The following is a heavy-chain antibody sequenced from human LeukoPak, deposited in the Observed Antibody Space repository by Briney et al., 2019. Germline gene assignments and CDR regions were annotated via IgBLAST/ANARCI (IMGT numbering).Heavy chain of an antibody. CDR3: ARGRLKSITGTLPRFDP. J-gene: IGHJ5*02. CDR1: GYSISSGYY. CDR2: IYHSGST. Sequence: SETLSLTCAVSGYSISSGYYWGWIRQPPGEGLEWIGSIYHSGSTYYNPSLKSRVTISVDTSKNQFSLKLSSVTAADTAVYYCARGRLKSITGTLPRFDPWGQGTLVTVSS. D-gene: IGHD1-20*01. V-gene: IGHV4-38-2*01.